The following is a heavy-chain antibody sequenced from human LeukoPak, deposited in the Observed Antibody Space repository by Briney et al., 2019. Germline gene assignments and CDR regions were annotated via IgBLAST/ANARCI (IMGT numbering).Heavy chain of an antibody. CDR2: IIPIFGTA. CDR1: GGTFSSYA. Sequence: ASVKVSCKASGGTFSSYAISWVRQAPGQGLEWMGGIIPIFGTANYAQKFQGRVTITADESTSTAYMELSSLRSEDTAVYYCASPTYYYDSSGYFTPFDYWGQGTLVTVSS. J-gene: IGHJ4*02. CDR3: ASPTYYYDSSGYFTPFDY. V-gene: IGHV1-69*13. D-gene: IGHD3-22*01.